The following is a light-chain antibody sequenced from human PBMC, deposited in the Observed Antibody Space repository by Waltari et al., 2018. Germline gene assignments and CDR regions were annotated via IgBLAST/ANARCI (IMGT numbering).Light chain of an antibody. V-gene: IGKV3-20*01. J-gene: IGKJ4*01. CDR2: GTS. Sequence: EIVLTQSPGTLSLSPGERATLSCRASQSLTSISLTWYQQKVGQAPRLLIYGTSSRATGIPDRFSGSGSGTDFTLTISRLEPEDFAVYYCQQYDGEVVTFGGGTKVEI. CDR1: QSLTSIS. CDR3: QQYDGEVVT.